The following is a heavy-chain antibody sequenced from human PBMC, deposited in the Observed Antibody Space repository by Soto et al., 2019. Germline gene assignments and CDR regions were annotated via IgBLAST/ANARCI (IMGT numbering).Heavy chain of an antibody. J-gene: IGHJ5*02. V-gene: IGHV6-1*01. CDR3: AKGDNLGPKTGYAFDP. CDR2: TYFRSKWYN. D-gene: IGHD5-12*01. CDR1: GHSVSSNTAS. Sequence: TLSLTCAISGHSVSSNTASWNWIRQSASRGLEWLGRTYFRSKWYNDYAVCVKSRIIINPDTSNSQFSLQLNSVTPEDTAVYFCAKGDNLGPKTGYAFDPWGQGIMVTVSS.